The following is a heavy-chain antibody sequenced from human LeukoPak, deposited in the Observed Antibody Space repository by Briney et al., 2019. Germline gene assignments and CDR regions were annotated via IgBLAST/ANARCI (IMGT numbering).Heavy chain of an antibody. CDR2: IKPKIDGGTT. CDR1: GITFSNAW. V-gene: IGHV3-15*01. Sequence: GGSLRLSCAASGITFSNAWMTWVRQAPGKGLEWVGRIKPKIDGGTTDYAAPVKGRFTISSDDSINTLYLQMNSLKSEDTAVYYCTTVWWDRLGYFDSWGQGTLVTVSS. J-gene: IGHJ4*02. D-gene: IGHD2-21*01. CDR3: TTVWWDRLGYFDS.